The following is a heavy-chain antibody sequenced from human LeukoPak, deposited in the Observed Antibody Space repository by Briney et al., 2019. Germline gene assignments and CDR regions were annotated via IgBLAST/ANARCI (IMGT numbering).Heavy chain of an antibody. D-gene: IGHD3-3*01. CDR3: ARETTTIFGVVPYYFDC. Sequence: GGSLRLSCAASGFTFSSYTMNWVRQAPGRGLEWVSSISSSSSYKYYADSVKGRFTISRDNAKNSLYLQMNSLRAEDTAVYYCARETTTIFGVVPYYFDCWGQGTLVTVSS. CDR2: ISSSSSYK. CDR1: GFTFSSYT. V-gene: IGHV3-21*01. J-gene: IGHJ4*02.